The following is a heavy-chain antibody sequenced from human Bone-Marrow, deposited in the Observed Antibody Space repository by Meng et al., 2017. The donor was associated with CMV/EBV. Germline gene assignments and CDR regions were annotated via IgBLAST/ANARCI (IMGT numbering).Heavy chain of an antibody. D-gene: IGHD3-3*01. CDR1: GGSISNSDYY. Sequence: SETLSLTCSVSGGSISNSDYYWGWIRQPPGKGLEWIGNLYYGGNTYYNPSLKSRVTISVDTSKKQLFLKLSSVTAADTAVYYCARAWWSGYGALEYWAQGTLVTVPS. J-gene: IGHJ4*02. CDR3: ARAWWSGYGALEY. CDR2: LYYGGNT. V-gene: IGHV4-39*07.